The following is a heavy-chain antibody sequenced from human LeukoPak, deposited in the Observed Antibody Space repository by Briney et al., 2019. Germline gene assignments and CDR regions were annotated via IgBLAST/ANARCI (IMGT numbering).Heavy chain of an antibody. J-gene: IGHJ4*02. CDR2: INHSGST. Sequence: SETLSLTCAVYGGSFSGYYWSWIRQPPGKGLEWIGEINHSGSTNYNPSLKSRVTISVDTSKNQFSLKLSSVTAADTAVYYCARGPTVVTPSHFDCWGQGTLVTVSS. V-gene: IGHV4-34*01. CDR3: ARGPTVVTPSHFDC. CDR1: GGSFSGYY. D-gene: IGHD4-23*01.